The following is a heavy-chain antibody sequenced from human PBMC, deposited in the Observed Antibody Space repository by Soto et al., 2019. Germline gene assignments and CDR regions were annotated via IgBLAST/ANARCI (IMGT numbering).Heavy chain of an antibody. CDR3: ARLIHHRQNTYYYGMDV. J-gene: IGHJ6*02. CDR2: IDPSDSYT. D-gene: IGHD2-8*01. CDR1: GYSFTSYW. V-gene: IGHV5-10-1*01. Sequence: PGESLKISCKGSGYSFTSYWISWVRQMPGKGLEWMGRIDPSDSYTNYSPSFQGHVTISADKSISTAYLQWSSLKASDTAMYYCARLIHHRQNTYYYGMDVWGQGTTVTVSS.